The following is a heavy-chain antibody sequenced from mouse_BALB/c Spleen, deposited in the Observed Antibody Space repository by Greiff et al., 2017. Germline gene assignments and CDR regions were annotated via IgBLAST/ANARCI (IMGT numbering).Heavy chain of an antibody. CDR3: ARGQLGLRDYAMDY. CDR2: ISDGGSYT. CDR1: GFTFSDYY. V-gene: IGHV5-4*02. D-gene: IGHD3-1*01. Sequence: EVKVVESGGGLVQPGGSLKLSCAASGFTFSDYYMYWVRQTPEKRLEWVATISDGGSYTYYPDSVKGRFTISRDNAKNNLYLQMSSLKSEDTAMYYCARGQLGLRDYAMDYWGQGTSVTVSS. J-gene: IGHJ4*01.